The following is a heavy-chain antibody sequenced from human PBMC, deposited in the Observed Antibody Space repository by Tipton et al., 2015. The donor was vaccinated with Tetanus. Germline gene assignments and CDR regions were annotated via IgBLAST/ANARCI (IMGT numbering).Heavy chain of an antibody. V-gene: IGHV1-18*01. D-gene: IGHD3/OR15-3a*01. J-gene: IGHJ5*02. Sequence: QLVQSGAEVKKPGASVKVSCKASGYTFTHYGVNWVRQAPGQGLEWMGWISSFNENVNYAEKFQGRLTMTTDRSTATVYMDLRSLRSDDTAVYYCARGRGLGPHEYFEHWGQGTLVTVSS. CDR2: ISSFNENV. CDR3: ARGRGLGPHEYFEH. CDR1: GYTFTHYG.